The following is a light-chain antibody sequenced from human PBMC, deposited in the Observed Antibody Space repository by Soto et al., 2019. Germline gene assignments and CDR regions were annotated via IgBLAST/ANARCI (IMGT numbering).Light chain of an antibody. CDR2: DAS. CDR3: QQRSNWLWT. V-gene: IGKV3-11*01. Sequence: EIVLTQSPATLSLSPGERATLSCGASQSVTRYLAWYQQKPGQAPRLLIYDASKRATGIPARFSGSGSGTDFTLTISSLEPEDFAVYYCQQRSNWLWTFGQGTKVEIK. CDR1: QSVTRY. J-gene: IGKJ1*01.